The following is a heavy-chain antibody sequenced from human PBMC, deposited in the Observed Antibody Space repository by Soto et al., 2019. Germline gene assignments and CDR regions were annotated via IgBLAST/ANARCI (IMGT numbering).Heavy chain of an antibody. Sequence: WTWIRQPAGKGLEWIGRIYANGNANYNPSLKSRVTVSADTSKNQFSLRLRSVTAADTAVYYCARGVRDGYYGMDVWGPGATVTVSS. J-gene: IGHJ6*02. V-gene: IGHV4-4*07. CDR3: ARGVRDGYYGMDV. CDR2: IYANGNA. D-gene: IGHD3-16*02.